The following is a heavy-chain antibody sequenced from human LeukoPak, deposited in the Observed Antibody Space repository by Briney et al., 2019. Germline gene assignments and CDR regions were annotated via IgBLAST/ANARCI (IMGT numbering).Heavy chain of an antibody. D-gene: IGHD3-16*01. CDR2: ISDSGDIV. J-gene: IGHJ6*02. CDR3: ARDRQPTRYGGLDV. CDR1: VFTFSDHY. Sequence: GGSLRLSCAASVFTFSDHYMSWMRQAPWKGLECVSVISDSGDIVYYAYSVKGPFTISRDNAKTSLYLQMNSLGAEDTAVYFCARDRQPTRYGGLDVGGQGTTVIVSS. V-gene: IGHV3-11*01.